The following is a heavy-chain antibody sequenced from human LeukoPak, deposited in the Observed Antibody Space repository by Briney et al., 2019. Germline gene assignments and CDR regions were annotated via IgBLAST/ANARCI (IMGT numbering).Heavy chain of an antibody. CDR3: AKDGRYCSGGRCYGSYFEY. D-gene: IGHD2-15*01. CDR2: VRSDGSYQ. CDR1: GFTFSTYA. V-gene: IGHV3-30*02. J-gene: IGHJ4*02. Sequence: PGGSLRLSCAASGFTFSTYAMHWVRQAPGKGLEWVAFVRSDGSYQYYADSVKGRFTISRDNSKNTLYLQMNSLRAEDTAVYYCAKDGRYCSGGRCYGSYFEYWGQGTQVTVSS.